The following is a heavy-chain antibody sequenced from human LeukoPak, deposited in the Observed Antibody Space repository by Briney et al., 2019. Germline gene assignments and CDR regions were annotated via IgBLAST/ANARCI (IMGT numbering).Heavy chain of an antibody. CDR2: IKPDGSDQ. D-gene: IGHD1-7*01. J-gene: IGHJ4*02. CDR1: GFTFTDYW. CDR3: ASENFVN. V-gene: IGHV3-7*05. Sequence: GGALRLSCAASGFTFTDYWMNWVRQAPGKGLEWVANIKPDGSDQYYADSVKGRFTISRDNAKNSLSLQMNSLRAEDTAVYYCASENFVNWGQGTLVTVSS.